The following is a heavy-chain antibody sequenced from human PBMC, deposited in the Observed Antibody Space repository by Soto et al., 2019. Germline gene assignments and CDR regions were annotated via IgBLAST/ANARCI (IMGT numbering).Heavy chain of an antibody. D-gene: IGHD2-21*02. J-gene: IGHJ1*01. CDR3: ARGGYCGGDCFYQGEH. Sequence: QVQLVQSGAEVKKPGSSVKVSCKASGGTFSSYAISWVRQAPGQGLEWMGGIIPIFGTANYAQKFQGRVTITADKSTSTAYMELSSLRSEDTAVYYCARGGYCGGDCFYQGEHWGQGTLVTVSS. V-gene: IGHV1-69*06. CDR1: GGTFSSYA. CDR2: IIPIFGTA.